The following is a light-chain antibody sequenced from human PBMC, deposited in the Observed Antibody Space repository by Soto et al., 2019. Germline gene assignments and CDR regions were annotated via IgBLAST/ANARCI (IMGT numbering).Light chain of an antibody. CDR2: GAS. V-gene: IGKV3-15*01. CDR1: QSVSTN. J-gene: IGKJ4*01. CDR3: QQYKNWPPLT. Sequence: EIVMTQSPAILSMSPGERATLSCRASQSVSTNLAWYQQKPGQAPRLLIYGASTRATGIPARFSGSGSGTEFTLTISSLQSDDFALYYCQQYKNWPPLTFGGGTKVEIK.